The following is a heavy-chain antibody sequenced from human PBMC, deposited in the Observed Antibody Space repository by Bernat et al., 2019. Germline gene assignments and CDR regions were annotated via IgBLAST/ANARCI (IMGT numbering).Heavy chain of an antibody. CDR3: ARSREVAGTRGYYYYYGMDV. CDR2: IWYVGSNK. V-gene: IGHV3-33*01. CDR1: GFTFSSYG. D-gene: IGHD6-19*01. J-gene: IGHJ6*02. Sequence: QVQLVESGGGVVQPGRSLRLSCAASGFTFSSYGMHWVRQAPGKGLEWVAVIWYVGSNKYYADSVKGRFTISRDNSKNTLYLQMNSLRPEDTAVYYCARSREVAGTRGYYYYYGMDVWGQGTTVTVSS.